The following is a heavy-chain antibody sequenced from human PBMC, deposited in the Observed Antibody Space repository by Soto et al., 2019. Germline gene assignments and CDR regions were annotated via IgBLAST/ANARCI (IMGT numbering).Heavy chain of an antibody. J-gene: IGHJ4*02. CDR3: ARAPRYCSGGSCYHD. CDR2: IIPIFGTA. Sequence: QVQLVQSGAEVKKPGSLVKVSCTASGGTFSRYAISWVRQAPGQGLEWMGGIIPIFGTANYAQKFQGRVTNTADESTSTAYMELSSLRSEDTAVYYCARAPRYCSGGSCYHDWGQGTLVTVSS. D-gene: IGHD2-15*01. CDR1: GGTFSRYA. V-gene: IGHV1-69*01.